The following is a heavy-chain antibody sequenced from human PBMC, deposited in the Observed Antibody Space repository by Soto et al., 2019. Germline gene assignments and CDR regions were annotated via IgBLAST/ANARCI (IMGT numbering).Heavy chain of an antibody. CDR3: AIRIYDFWSGYGSDP. CDR1: GYTFTGYY. V-gene: IGHV1-2*02. Sequence: ASVKVSCKASGYTFTGYYMHWVRQAPGQGLEWMGWINPNSGGTNYAQKFQGRVTMTRDTSISTAYMELSRLRSDDTAVYYCAIRIYDFWSGYGSDPWCQATLVTVSS. J-gene: IGHJ5*02. CDR2: INPNSGGT. D-gene: IGHD3-3*01.